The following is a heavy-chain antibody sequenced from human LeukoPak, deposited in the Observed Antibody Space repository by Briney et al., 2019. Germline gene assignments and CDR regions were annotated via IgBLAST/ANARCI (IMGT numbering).Heavy chain of an antibody. CDR3: ARGDFWSGLFDY. V-gene: IGHV1-69*06. CDR1: GGTFSSYA. D-gene: IGHD3-3*01. CDR2: IIHIFGTA. J-gene: IGHJ4*02. Sequence: SSVKVSRKASGGTFSSYAISWVRQAPGQGLEWMGGIIHIFGTANYAQKFQGRVTITADKCTSTAYMELSSLRSEDTAVYYCARGDFWSGLFDYWGQGTLVTVSS.